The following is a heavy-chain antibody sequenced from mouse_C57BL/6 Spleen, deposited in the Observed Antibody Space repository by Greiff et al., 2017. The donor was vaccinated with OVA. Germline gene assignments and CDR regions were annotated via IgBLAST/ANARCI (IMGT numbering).Heavy chain of an antibody. CDR1: GYTFTSYW. J-gene: IGHJ1*03. Sequence: VQLQQPGAELVMPGASVKLSCKASGYTFTSYWLHWVKQRPGQGLEWIGEIDPSDSYTNYNQTFKGKSPLPVDKSSRTAYMQLSSLTAEDSAVYDGARGEYWYFDDWGTGTTVTVAA. CDR2: IDPSDSYT. CDR3: ARGEYWYFDD. V-gene: IGHV1-69*01.